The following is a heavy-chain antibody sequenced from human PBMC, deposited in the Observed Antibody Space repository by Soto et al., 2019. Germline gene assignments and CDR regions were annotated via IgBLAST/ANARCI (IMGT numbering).Heavy chain of an antibody. CDR1: GGSISSGGYY. V-gene: IGHV4-31*03. CDR2: IYYSGST. CDR3: ARGYCTNGVCFDAFDI. Sequence: QVQLQESGPGLVKPSQTLSLTCTVSGGSISSGGYYWSWIRQHPGTGLEWIGYIYYSGSTYYNPSLKSRVTISVDTSKNQFSLKLSSVTAADTAVYYCARGYCTNGVCFDAFDIWGQGTMVTVSS. D-gene: IGHD2-8*01. J-gene: IGHJ3*02.